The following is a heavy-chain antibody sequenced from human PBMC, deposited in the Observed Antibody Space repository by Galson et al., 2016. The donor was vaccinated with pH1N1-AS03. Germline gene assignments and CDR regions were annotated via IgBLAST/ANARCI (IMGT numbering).Heavy chain of an antibody. CDR3: ARGSRDCYHLHKRVGYFDY. J-gene: IGHJ4*02. V-gene: IGHV4-59*01. D-gene: IGHD5-24*01. Sequence: SETLSLTCTVSGGSMRGYYWSWIRQSPGKGLEWMGFIYHSGTTNYNTSLESRVTISIDTSRAQFSLKLTSVTAADTAVYYCARGSRDCYHLHKRVGYFDYWGLGALVTVTS. CDR2: IYHSGTT. CDR1: GGSMRGYY.